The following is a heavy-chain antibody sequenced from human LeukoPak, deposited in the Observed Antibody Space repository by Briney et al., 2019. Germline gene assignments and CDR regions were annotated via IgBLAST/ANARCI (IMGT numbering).Heavy chain of an antibody. V-gene: IGHV1-24*01. CDR1: GYTLTELS. D-gene: IGHD6-13*01. J-gene: IGHJ4*02. Sequence: ASVKVSCKVSGYTLTELSMHWVRQAPGKGLEWMGGFDPEDGETIYAQKFQGRVTMTEDTSTDTAYMELSSLRSEDTAVYYCATETPGIAAAGTGDISDYWGQGTLVTVSS. CDR3: ATETPGIAAAGTGDISDY. CDR2: FDPEDGET.